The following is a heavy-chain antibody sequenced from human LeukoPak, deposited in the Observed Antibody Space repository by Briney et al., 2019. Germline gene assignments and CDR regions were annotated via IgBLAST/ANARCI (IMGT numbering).Heavy chain of an antibody. CDR2: ISWNSGSI. CDR1: GFTFDDYA. J-gene: IGHJ2*01. Sequence: GRSLRLSCAASGFTFDDYAMHWVRQAPGKDLEWVSGISWNSGSIGYADSVKGRFTISRDNAKNSLYLQMNSLRAEDTALYYCAKDGRWLQFIGYFDLWGRGTLVTVSS. V-gene: IGHV3-9*01. D-gene: IGHD5-24*01. CDR3: AKDGRWLQFIGYFDL.